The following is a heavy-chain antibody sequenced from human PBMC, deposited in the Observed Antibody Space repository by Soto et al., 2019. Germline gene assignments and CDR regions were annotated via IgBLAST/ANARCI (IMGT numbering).Heavy chain of an antibody. CDR1: GCTFSSYA. D-gene: IGHD3-22*01. V-gene: IGHV3-23*01. Sequence: PGGSLRLSCAASGCTFSSYAMSWVRQAPGKGLEWVSGISGSGDSTYYADSVKGRCTISRDNSKNTLYLQMGSLRAEDTAVHYCASRAYYDNSGYYYYYFDYWGRGALVTVSS. J-gene: IGHJ4*02. CDR2: ISGSGDST. CDR3: ASRAYYDNSGYYYYYFDY.